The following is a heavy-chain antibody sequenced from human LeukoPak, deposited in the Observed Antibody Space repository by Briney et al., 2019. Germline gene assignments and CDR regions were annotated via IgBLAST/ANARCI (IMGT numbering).Heavy chain of an antibody. CDR1: GFTFSDYY. CDR2: ISSSGSTL. Sequence: PGGSLRLSCAASGFTFSDYYMSWIRQAPGKGLEWVSYISSSGSTLYYADSVKGRITISRDNAKNSLYLQMNSLRAEDTALYYCAKDTSYDSSGVYDYWGQGTLVTVSS. V-gene: IGHV3-11*01. CDR3: AKDTSYDSSGVYDY. J-gene: IGHJ4*02. D-gene: IGHD3-22*01.